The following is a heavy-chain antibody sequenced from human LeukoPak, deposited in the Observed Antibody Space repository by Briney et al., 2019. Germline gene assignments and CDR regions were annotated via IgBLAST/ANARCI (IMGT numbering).Heavy chain of an antibody. CDR2: ISYDGSNK. Sequence: PGGSLRLSCAASGFTFSSYGMHWVRQAPGKGLEWVAVISYDGSNKYYADSVKGRFTISRDNSKNTLYLQMNSLRAEDTAVYYCAKDWAAQTTYYYGSGSTTPDYWGQGTLVTVSS. D-gene: IGHD3-10*01. J-gene: IGHJ4*02. V-gene: IGHV3-30*18. CDR1: GFTFSSYG. CDR3: AKDWAAQTTYYYGSGSTTPDY.